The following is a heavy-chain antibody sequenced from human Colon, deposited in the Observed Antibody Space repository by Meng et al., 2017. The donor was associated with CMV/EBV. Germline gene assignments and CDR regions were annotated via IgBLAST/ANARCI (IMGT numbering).Heavy chain of an antibody. Sequence: CSVYGAYVSSGSYDWSWIRQPPGKGLEWIGYIFYTGITKYNPSLKSRVTISLDTSNNECSLNLKSVTAADTAVYYCANYTSDWFDPWGQGALVTVSS. D-gene: IGHD3-10*01. CDR1: GAYVSSGSYD. J-gene: IGHJ5*02. CDR3: ANYTSDWFDP. CDR2: IFYTGIT. V-gene: IGHV4-61*01.